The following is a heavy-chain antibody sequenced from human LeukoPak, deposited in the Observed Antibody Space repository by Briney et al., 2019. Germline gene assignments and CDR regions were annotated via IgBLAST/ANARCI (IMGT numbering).Heavy chain of an antibody. J-gene: IGHJ4*02. CDR2: IYIRGST. D-gene: IGHD6-13*01. Sequence: SETLSLTFTVSGDSIGSGTYYWSWIRQPAGKGLEWIGRIYIRGSTNYNPSLQSRVTISIDTSKSQFSLKLSSVTAADTAVYYCARDSLAAAGTGELYYFDYWGQGTLVTVSS. CDR3: ARDSLAAAGTGELYYFDY. CDR1: GDSIGSGTYY. V-gene: IGHV4-61*02.